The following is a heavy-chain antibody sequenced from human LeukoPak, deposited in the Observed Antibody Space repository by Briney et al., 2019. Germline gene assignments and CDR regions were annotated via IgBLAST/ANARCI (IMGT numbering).Heavy chain of an antibody. Sequence: ASVKVSCKASGGTFSSYAISWVRQAPGQGLERMGGIIPIFGTANYAQKFQGRVTITADESTSTAYMELSSLRSEDTAVYYCARVVTASLAGYYYYYGMDVWGQGTTVTVSS. J-gene: IGHJ6*02. CDR1: GGTFSSYA. D-gene: IGHD2-21*02. CDR2: IIPIFGTA. V-gene: IGHV1-69*13. CDR3: ARVVTASLAGYYYYYGMDV.